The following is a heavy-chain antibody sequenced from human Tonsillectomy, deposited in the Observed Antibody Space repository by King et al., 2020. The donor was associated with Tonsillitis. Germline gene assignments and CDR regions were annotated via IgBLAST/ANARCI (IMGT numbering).Heavy chain of an antibody. J-gene: IGHJ4*02. CDR2: ISSSGTYT. CDR3: ATSGGDYFVGPHDY. Sequence: QVQLVESGGGLVKPGGSLRLTCADSGFTFSDYYMTWIRQAPGKGLEWVSYISSSGTYTDYAESVKGRFTMSRDSAKKTPYLQMNSLRVDDTAVDYCATSGGDYFVGPHDYWGQGTLVTVSS. CDR1: GFTFSDYY. V-gene: IGHV3-11*05. D-gene: IGHD2/OR15-2a*01.